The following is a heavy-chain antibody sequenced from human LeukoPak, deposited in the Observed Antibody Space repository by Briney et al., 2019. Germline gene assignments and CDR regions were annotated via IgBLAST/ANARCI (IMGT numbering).Heavy chain of an antibody. V-gene: IGHV5-51*01. CDR1: GYSFTNYW. D-gene: IGHD2-8*01. CDR2: IYPGDSDT. Sequence: GESLKISCKGSGYSFTNYWIGWVRQMPGKGLEWMGIIYPGDSDTRYSPSFQGQVTISADKSISTAYLQWSSLKASDTAMHYCAREAAVTNVAGRFDPWGQGTLVTVSS. CDR3: AREAAVTNVAGRFDP. J-gene: IGHJ5*02.